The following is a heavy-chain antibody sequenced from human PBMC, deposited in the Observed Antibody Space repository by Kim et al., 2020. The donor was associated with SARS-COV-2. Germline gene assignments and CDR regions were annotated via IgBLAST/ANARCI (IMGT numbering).Heavy chain of an antibody. D-gene: IGHD6-13*01. V-gene: IGHV4-39*01. CDR2: VFYSGTT. J-gene: IGHJ5*02. Sequence: SETLSLTCTVSGDSMNTNRYYWAWIRQAPGKGLEYIGRVFYSGTTNYNPSLKSRVTISVDTSKNQFSLRLTSVTAADTALDYCARQEATAACFDPWGQG. CDR1: GDSMNTNRYY. CDR3: ARQEATAACFDP.